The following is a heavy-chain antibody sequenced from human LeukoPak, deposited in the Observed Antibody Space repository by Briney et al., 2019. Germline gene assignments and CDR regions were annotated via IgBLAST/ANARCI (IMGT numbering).Heavy chain of an antibody. CDR3: ARVGYDSSGYYRGYFDY. V-gene: IGHV1-69*01. J-gene: IGHJ4*02. Sequence: VASVKVSCKASGGTFSSYAISWVRQAPGQGLEWMGGIIPIFGTANYAQKFQGRVTITADESTSTAYMELSSLRSEDTAVYYCARVGYDSSGYYRGYFDYWGQGTLVTVSS. CDR1: GGTFSSYA. CDR2: IIPIFGTA. D-gene: IGHD3-22*01.